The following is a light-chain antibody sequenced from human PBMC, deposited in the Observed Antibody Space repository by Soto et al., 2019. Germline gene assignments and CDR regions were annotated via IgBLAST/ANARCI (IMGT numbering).Light chain of an antibody. CDR3: MQALQMRT. CDR2: LGS. Sequence: DIVRAQSPLSLPVTPVEPAPISCRSSQSLLYSNGYNYLDWYLPKPGQSPKLLIYLGSNRASGVPDRLSGSGSGTDFTLKIRRVEAEDIGVYYCMQALQMRTFGQGTKVDIK. V-gene: IGKV2-28*01. CDR1: QSLLYSNGYNY. J-gene: IGKJ1*01.